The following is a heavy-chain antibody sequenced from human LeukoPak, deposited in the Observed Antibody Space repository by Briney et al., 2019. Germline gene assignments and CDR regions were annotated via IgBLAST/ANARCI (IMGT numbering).Heavy chain of an antibody. J-gene: IGHJ4*02. D-gene: IGHD3-3*01. V-gene: IGHV4-34*01. Sequence: SETLSLACAVYGGSFSGYYWSWIRQPPGKGLEWIGEINHSGSTNYNPSLKSRVTISVDTSKNQFSLKLSSVTAADTAVYYCARAVGYDFWSGYSGYFDYWGQGTLVTVSS. CDR1: GGSFSGYY. CDR2: INHSGST. CDR3: ARAVGYDFWSGYSGYFDY.